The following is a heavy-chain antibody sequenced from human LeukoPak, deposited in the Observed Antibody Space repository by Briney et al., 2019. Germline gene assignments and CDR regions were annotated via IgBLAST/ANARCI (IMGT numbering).Heavy chain of an antibody. D-gene: IGHD4/OR15-4a*01. J-gene: IGHJ4*02. CDR1: GGSISSSNW. CDR3: ARQNYGAAPLRY. V-gene: IGHV4-4*02. Sequence: SGTLSFTCAVSGGSISSSNWWSWVRQPPGKGLEWIGEIYHTESTNYNPSLKSRVTVSVDTSKNQFSLKLSSVTAADTAVYYCARQNYGAAPLRYWGQGTLVTVSS. CDR2: IYHTEST.